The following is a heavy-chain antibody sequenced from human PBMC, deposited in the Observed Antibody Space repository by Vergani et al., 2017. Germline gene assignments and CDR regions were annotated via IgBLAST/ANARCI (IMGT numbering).Heavy chain of an antibody. V-gene: IGHV3-30*18. J-gene: IGHJ4*02. CDR2: ISYDGSNK. CDR3: AKERGVGASYYFDY. CDR1: GFTFSSYG. D-gene: IGHD1-26*01. Sequence: QVQLVESGGGVVQPGRSLRLSCAASGFTFSSYGMHWVRQAPGKGLEWVAVISYDGSNKYYADSVKGRFTISRDNSKNTLYLQMNSLRAEDTAVYYCAKERGVGASYYFDYWGQGTLVTVSS.